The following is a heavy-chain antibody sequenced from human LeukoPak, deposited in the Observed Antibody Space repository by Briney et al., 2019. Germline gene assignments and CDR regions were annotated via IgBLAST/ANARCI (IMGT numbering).Heavy chain of an antibody. CDR3: ARGAVGATIVY. Sequence: SETLSLTCAVYGGSFSGYYWSWIRQPPGKGLEWIGEINHSGSTNYNPSLKSRVTISVDTSKNQFSLKLSSVTAADPAVYYCARGAVGATIVYWGQGTLVTVSS. D-gene: IGHD1-26*01. CDR2: INHSGST. J-gene: IGHJ4*02. CDR1: GGSFSGYY. V-gene: IGHV4-34*01.